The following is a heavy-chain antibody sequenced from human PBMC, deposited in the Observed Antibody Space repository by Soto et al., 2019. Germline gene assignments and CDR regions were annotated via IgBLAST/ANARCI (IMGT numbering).Heavy chain of an antibody. J-gene: IGHJ6*02. D-gene: IGHD5-12*01. Sequence: QVQLVQSGPEVKKPGSSVKVSCKASGGSFSDSALSWVRQAPGQGLEWMGGIIPLFGSPDYAQQFLGRVTVTADDSTSTAYMELSRLRTEDTAIYYCAREAHGYGGGYSYYGMDVWGQGTAVTVS. CDR1: GGSFSDSA. CDR2: IIPLFGSP. CDR3: AREAHGYGGGYSYYGMDV. V-gene: IGHV1-69*01.